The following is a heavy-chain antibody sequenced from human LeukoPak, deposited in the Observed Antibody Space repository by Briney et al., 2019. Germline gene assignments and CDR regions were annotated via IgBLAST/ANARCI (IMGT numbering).Heavy chain of an antibody. J-gene: IGHJ4*02. D-gene: IGHD2-2*02. CDR3: AKECGLVVVPAAISGDYYFDY. V-gene: IGHV3-30*02. Sequence: HPGGSLRLSCAASGFTFSSYGMHWVRQAPGKGLEWVAFIQYDGSNKYYADSVKGRFTISRDNSENTLYLQMNSLRAEDTAVYYCAKECGLVVVPAAISGDYYFDYWGQGTLVTVSS. CDR2: IQYDGSNK. CDR1: GFTFSSYG.